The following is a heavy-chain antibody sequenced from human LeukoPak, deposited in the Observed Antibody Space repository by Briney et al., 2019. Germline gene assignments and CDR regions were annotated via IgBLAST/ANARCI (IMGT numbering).Heavy chain of an antibody. Sequence: GGSLRLSCEASGFTFSAYAMTWVRQAPGKGLEWLSSIGSDNKPQYSESMEGRFAISRDNCKSIMFLQLNNLRAEDTALYYCSRDLHYYVAMDFWGQGTTVTVSS. CDR2: IGSDNKP. V-gene: IGHV3-23*01. D-gene: IGHD3-10*02. J-gene: IGHJ6*02. CDR1: GFTFSAYA. CDR3: SRDLHYYVAMDF.